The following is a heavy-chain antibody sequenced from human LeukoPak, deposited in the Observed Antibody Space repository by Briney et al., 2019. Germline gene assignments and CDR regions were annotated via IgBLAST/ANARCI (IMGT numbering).Heavy chain of an antibody. J-gene: IGHJ3*02. CDR2: ISSSSSYI. Sequence: GGSLRLSCAASGFIVSSNFMSWVRQAPGKGLEWVSSISSSSSYIYYADSVKGRFTISRDNAKNSLYLQMNSLRAEDTAVYYCARAGSEVVAHAFDIWGQGTMVAVSS. CDR3: ARAGSEVVAHAFDI. V-gene: IGHV3-21*01. CDR1: GFIVSSNF. D-gene: IGHD3-22*01.